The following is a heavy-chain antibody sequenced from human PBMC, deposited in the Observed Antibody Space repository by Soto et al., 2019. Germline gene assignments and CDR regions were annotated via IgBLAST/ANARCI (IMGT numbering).Heavy chain of an antibody. Sequence: GASVKVSCKASGYTFTNFGISWVRQAPGQGLEWMGWISAYNGNTNYAQNFQGRVTMTTGTSTSTAYMELRSLRSDDTAVYYCAREAYYYDSSGLAYLDYWGQGTLVTVSS. CDR2: ISAYNGNT. CDR3: AREAYYYDSSGLAYLDY. V-gene: IGHV1-18*01. D-gene: IGHD3-22*01. J-gene: IGHJ4*02. CDR1: GYTFTNFG.